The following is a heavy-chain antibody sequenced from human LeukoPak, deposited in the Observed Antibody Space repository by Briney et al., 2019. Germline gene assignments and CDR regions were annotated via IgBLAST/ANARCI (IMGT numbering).Heavy chain of an antibody. Sequence: PGGSLRLSCAASGFTFSSYSMNWVRQAPGKGLEWVSSISSSSSYIYYADSVKGRFTISRDNAKNSLYLQMNSLKTEDTGVYYCTIEYSGSHTDWGQGTLVTVSS. CDR2: ISSSSSYI. CDR3: TIEYSGSHTD. CDR1: GFTFSSYS. V-gene: IGHV3-21*03. D-gene: IGHD1-26*01. J-gene: IGHJ4*02.